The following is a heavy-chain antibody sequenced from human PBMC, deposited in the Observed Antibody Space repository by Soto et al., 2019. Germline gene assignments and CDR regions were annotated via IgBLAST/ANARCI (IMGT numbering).Heavy chain of an antibody. J-gene: IGHJ6*02. CDR1: GFTFSSYS. V-gene: IGHV3-21*01. CDR2: ISGSSSYI. Sequence: GGSLRLSCAASGFTFSSYSMNWVRQAPGKGLKWVSSISGSSSYIYYADSVKGRFTISRDNAKNSLYLQMNSLRAEDTAVYYCARAPPFPFLYFVVVPAAPRFNYVMDVWGQGSTVTVSS. D-gene: IGHD2-2*01. CDR3: ARAPPFPFLYFVVVPAAPRFNYVMDV.